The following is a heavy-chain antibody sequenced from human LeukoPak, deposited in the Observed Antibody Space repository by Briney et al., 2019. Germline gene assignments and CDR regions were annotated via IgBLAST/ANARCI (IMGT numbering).Heavy chain of an antibody. V-gene: IGHV3-73*01. CDR3: TRHVEDYYDSSGYYYRSIDY. J-gene: IGHJ4*02. CDR2: IRSKANSYAT. CDR1: GFTFSGSA. D-gene: IGHD3-22*01. Sequence: PGGSLRLSCAASGFTFSGSAMHWVRQASGKGLEWVGRIRSKANSYATAYAASVKGRFTISRDDSKNTAYLQINSLKTEDTAVYYCTRHVEDYYDSSGYYYRSIDYWGQGTLVTVSS.